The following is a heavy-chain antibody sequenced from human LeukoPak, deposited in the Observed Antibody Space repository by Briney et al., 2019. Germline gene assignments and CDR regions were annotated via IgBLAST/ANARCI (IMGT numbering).Heavy chain of an antibody. Sequence: SQTLSLTCAISGDSVSSNSAAWNWFRQSPSRGLEWLGRTYCRSTCYSDYAVSVKGRITINPDTSKNQFSLQLNSVTPEDTAVYYCARGTAHYFDYWGQGTLVTVSS. J-gene: IGHJ4*02. D-gene: IGHD5-18*01. V-gene: IGHV6-1*01. CDR2: TYCRSTCYS. CDR1: GDSVSSNSAA. CDR3: ARGTAHYFDY.